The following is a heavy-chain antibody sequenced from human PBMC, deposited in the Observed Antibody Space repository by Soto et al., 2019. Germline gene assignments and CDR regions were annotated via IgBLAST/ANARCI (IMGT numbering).Heavy chain of an antibody. Sequence: EVQLVESGGGLIPPGGSLRLSCAASGFLVNSAYMTWVRQAPGKGLEWLSMINSDGSTLYAESVNGRFTISRDNSKNRLDLQMNSLRAEDTAMYYCARSGYSFAWGYWGQGTLVIVTS. D-gene: IGHD5-18*01. CDR1: GFLVNSAY. J-gene: IGHJ4*02. V-gene: IGHV3-53*01. CDR3: ARSGYSFAWGY. CDR2: INSDGST.